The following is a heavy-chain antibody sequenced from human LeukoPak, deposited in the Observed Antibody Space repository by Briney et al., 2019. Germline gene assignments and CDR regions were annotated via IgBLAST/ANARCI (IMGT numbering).Heavy chain of an antibody. J-gene: IGHJ4*02. CDR3: AKGVGAIQFDS. D-gene: IGHD1-26*01. CDR2: TSGSGVDT. Sequence: GGSLRLSCAASGFTFSGYALGWFGRAQEKGWGGVSVTSGSGVDTFYANSVKGRFTISRDNSKNTLYLQMNSLTAEDTAIYFCAKGVGAIQFDSWGQGTLVTVSS. V-gene: IGHV3-23*01. CDR1: GFTFSGYA.